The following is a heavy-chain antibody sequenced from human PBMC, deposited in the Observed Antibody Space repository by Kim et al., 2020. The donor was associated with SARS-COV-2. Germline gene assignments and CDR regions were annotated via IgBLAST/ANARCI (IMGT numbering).Heavy chain of an antibody. CDR1: GASIRSSGYC. CDR2: IYQTGNT. V-gene: IGHV4-39*01. J-gene: IGHJ3*02. Sequence: SETLSLTCSASGASIRSSGYCWGWIRQPPGKGLEWIGCIYQTGNTYYNPSLKSRLTMSVDTSKNQFSLRLSSVTAADTGLYFCASPLGLRHSPVDAFDIWGQETWVTVSS. CDR3: ASPLGLRHSPVDAFDI. D-gene: IGHD4-17*01.